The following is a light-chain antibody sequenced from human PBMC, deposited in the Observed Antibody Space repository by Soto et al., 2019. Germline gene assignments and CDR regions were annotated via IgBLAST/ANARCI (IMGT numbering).Light chain of an antibody. V-gene: IGKV3-20*01. CDR3: QQYGNSPWT. CDR2: GAS. J-gene: IGKJ1*01. Sequence: EIVLTQSPGTLSLSPGERATLSCRASQSAFSTYLAWYQQKPGQAPRLLIYGASSRATGIPDRFGGSGSGTDFTLTISRLEPEDFAVYYCQQYGNSPWTLGQGTKVEIK. CDR1: QSAFSTY.